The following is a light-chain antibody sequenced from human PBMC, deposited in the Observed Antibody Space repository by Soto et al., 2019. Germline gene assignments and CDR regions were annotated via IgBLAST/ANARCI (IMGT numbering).Light chain of an antibody. CDR2: DAS. CDR1: QSITTW. J-gene: IGKJ1*01. Sequence: DIQMTQSPSTLSAVVGERVTITCRASQSITTWLAWYQQKPGKAPKLLISDASTRASGVPSRFSGGGSGTEFSLTISSLQPYDFAAYYCQHYDSYSPWTFGQGTKVEIK. V-gene: IGKV1-5*01. CDR3: QHYDSYSPWT.